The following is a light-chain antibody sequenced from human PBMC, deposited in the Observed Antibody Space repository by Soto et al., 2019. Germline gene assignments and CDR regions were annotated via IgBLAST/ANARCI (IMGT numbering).Light chain of an antibody. CDR2: KNN. J-gene: IGLJ3*02. CDR3: AAWDDSLSGWV. CDR1: SSNIGSNY. V-gene: IGLV1-47*01. Sequence: QPVLTQPPSASGTPGQRVTISCSGSSSNIGSNYGYWYQHLPGTAPKLLIYKNNQRPSGVPDRFSGSKSGTSASLAISGLRSEDEADYYCAAWDDSLSGWVFGGGTKLTVL.